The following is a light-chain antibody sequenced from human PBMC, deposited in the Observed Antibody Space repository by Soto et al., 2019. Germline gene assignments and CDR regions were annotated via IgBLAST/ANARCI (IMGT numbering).Light chain of an antibody. CDR2: TNS. J-gene: IGLJ1*01. V-gene: IGLV1-44*01. CDR3: AAWDGSLNVYV. CDR1: SSSIGSNS. Sequence: QSVLTQPPSASGTPGQRVTISCSGSSSSIGSNSVNWYQQLPRTAPKVLIYTNSQRPSEVPDRFSGSKSGTSASLAISGLQPEDEADYYCAAWDGSLNVYVFGTGTKVTVL.